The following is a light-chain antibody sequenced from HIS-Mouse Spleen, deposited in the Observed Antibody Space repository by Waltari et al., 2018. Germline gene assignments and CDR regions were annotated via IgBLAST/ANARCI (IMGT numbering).Light chain of an antibody. V-gene: IGLV3-19*01. CDR1: SLRSYY. CDR2: GKN. J-gene: IGLJ2*01. Sequence: SSELTQDPAVSLALGQTVRITCQGDSLRSYYASWYQQKPGQAPGLVIYGKNNRPAGIPDRCSGSSAGNTASLTITGAQAEDEADYYCNSRDSSGNHVVFGGGTKLTVL. CDR3: NSRDSSGNHVV.